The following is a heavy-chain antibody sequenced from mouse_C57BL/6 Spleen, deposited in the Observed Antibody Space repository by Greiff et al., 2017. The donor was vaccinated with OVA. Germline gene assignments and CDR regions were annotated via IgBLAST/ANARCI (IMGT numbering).Heavy chain of an antibody. CDR2: ISDGGSYT. CDR3: AREATGTAMDY. Sequence: DVKLVESGGGLVKPGGSLKLSCAASGFTFSSYAMSWVRQTPEKRLEWVATISDGGSYTYYPDNVKGRFTISRDNAKNNLYLQMSQLKSEDTSMYYCAREATGTAMDYWGQGTSVTVSS. J-gene: IGHJ4*01. CDR1: GFTFSSYA. V-gene: IGHV5-4*01. D-gene: IGHD4-1*02.